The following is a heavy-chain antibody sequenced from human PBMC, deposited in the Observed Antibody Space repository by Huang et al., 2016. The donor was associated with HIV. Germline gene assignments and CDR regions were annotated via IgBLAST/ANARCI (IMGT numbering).Heavy chain of an antibody. CDR2: INGGKGDI. V-gene: IGHV1-3*01. Sequence: QVQLVQSGAEVKKPGAAVKVFCKASGNTFTSYARHWVRQAPGQRLEWMVWINGGKGDIKDSKKFQGSVTITRDTSASTAYRELSSMRSEDTAVYYCARGSRSWYPHYYYYYYMDVWGMGATVTVSS. D-gene: IGHD6-13*01. CDR3: ARGSRSWYPHYYYYYYMDV. CDR1: GNTFTSYA. J-gene: IGHJ6*03.